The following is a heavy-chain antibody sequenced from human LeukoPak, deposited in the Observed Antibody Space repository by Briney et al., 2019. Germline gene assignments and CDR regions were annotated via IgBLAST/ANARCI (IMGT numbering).Heavy chain of an antibody. V-gene: IGHV3-7*01. CDR2: IKQDGSEK. CDR3: ATLDTVMVTDGDY. J-gene: IGHJ4*02. CDR1: GFKFSSYW. Sequence: GGFLRLSCAASGFKFSSYWMSWVRQAPGKGLEWVANIKQDGSEKYYVDSVKGRFTISRDNAKNSLYLQMNGLRAEDTAVHYCATLDTVMVTDGDYWGQGTLVSVSS. D-gene: IGHD5-18*01.